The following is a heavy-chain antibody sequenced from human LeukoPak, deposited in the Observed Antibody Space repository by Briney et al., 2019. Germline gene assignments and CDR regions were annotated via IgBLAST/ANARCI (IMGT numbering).Heavy chain of an antibody. J-gene: IGHJ4*02. Sequence: GGSLRLSCEGSGFPFASYVMSWVRQAPGKGLEWIAYINHDAEMIFYPDFVKGRLTISRDNAKKSLYLQMNALRYEDTAIYYCARDHDWAFDLWGQGTLVTVSS. D-gene: IGHD3-9*01. V-gene: IGHV3-48*02. CDR1: GFPFASYV. CDR2: INHDAEMI. CDR3: ARDHDWAFDL.